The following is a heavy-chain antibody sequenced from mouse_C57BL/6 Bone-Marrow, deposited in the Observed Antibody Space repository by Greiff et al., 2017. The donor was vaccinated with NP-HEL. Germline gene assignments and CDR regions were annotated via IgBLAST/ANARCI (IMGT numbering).Heavy chain of an antibody. CDR2: IWSGGST. D-gene: IGHD2-1*01. V-gene: IGHV2-2*01. CDR3: ASLLGFAY. J-gene: IGHJ3*01. CDR1: GFSLTSYG. Sequence: VQLQESGPGLVQPSQSLSITCTVSGFSLTSYGVHWVRQSPGKGLEWLGVIWSGGSTDYNAAFISRLSISKDNSKSHVFFKMNSLQADDTAIYYCASLLGFAYWGQGTLVTVSA.